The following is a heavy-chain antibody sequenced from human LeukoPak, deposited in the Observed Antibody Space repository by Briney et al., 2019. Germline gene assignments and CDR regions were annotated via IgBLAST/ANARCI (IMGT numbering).Heavy chain of an antibody. D-gene: IGHD6-19*01. V-gene: IGHV3-33*08. CDR2: IWYDGSNK. Sequence: GGSLRPSCAASGFTFSSYGMHWVRQAPGKGLEWVAVIWYDGSNKYYADSVKGRFTISRDNSKNTLYLQMNSLRAEDTAVYYCARDVSRIAVAGTGLGYWGQGTLVTVSS. J-gene: IGHJ4*02. CDR1: GFTFSSYG. CDR3: ARDVSRIAVAGTGLGY.